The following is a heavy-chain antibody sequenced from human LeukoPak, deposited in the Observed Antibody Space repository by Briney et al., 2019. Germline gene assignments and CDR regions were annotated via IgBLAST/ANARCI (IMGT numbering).Heavy chain of an antibody. CDR3: ASDTYYHGLDV. J-gene: IGHJ6*02. D-gene: IGHD3-9*01. CDR1: GGSISSYY. CDR2: IHYSGST. Sequence: PETLSLTCTVSGGSISSYYWSWIRQPPGKGLEWIGYIHYSGSTSYNPSLKSRVTISVDTSKKQFTLKLRSVTAADTAVYYCASDTYYHGLDVWGQGTTVTVSS. V-gene: IGHV4-59*08.